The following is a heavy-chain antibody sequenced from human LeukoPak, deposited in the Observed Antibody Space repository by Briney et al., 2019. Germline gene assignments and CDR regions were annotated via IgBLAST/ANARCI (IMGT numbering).Heavy chain of an antibody. CDR1: GLMFSNYA. CDR2: ISGSGGST. J-gene: IGHJ5*02. CDR3: AKELRFGMNWFDP. Sequence: PGGSLRLSCAASGLMFSNYAMSWVRQAPGKGLEWVSGISGSGGSTYYADSVNGRFTISRDNSKNTLYLQMNSLRAEDTAVYYCAKELRFGMNWFDPWGPGTLVTVSS. V-gene: IGHV3-23*01. D-gene: IGHD5-12*01.